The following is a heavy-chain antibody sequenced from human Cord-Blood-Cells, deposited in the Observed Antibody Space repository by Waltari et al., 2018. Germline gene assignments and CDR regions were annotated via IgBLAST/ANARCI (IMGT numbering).Heavy chain of an antibody. CDR2: ISSSGSTI. CDR3: ATKNYDFWSGYYDY. Sequence: EVQLVASGGGLVQPGGSLRLSCAASGFTFSSYEMNWVRQAPGKGLEWVSYISSSGSTIYYADSVKGRFTISRDNAKNSLYLQMNSLRAEDTAVYYCATKNYDFWSGYYDYWGQGTLVTVSS. J-gene: IGHJ4*02. V-gene: IGHV3-48*03. D-gene: IGHD3-3*01. CDR1: GFTFSSYE.